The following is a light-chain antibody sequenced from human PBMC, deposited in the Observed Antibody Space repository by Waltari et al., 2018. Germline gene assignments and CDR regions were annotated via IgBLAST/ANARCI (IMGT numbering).Light chain of an antibody. CDR2: DAS. CDR3: QQRSNWPLGT. Sequence: EIVLTQSPATLSLSPGERATLSCRASQSVSSYLAWYQQKPGQAPRLLIYDASNRATGIPARFSGSGSGTDFTLTISSLEPEEFAVYYCQQRSNWPLGTFGQGTKVEIK. V-gene: IGKV3-11*01. CDR1: QSVSSY. J-gene: IGKJ1*01.